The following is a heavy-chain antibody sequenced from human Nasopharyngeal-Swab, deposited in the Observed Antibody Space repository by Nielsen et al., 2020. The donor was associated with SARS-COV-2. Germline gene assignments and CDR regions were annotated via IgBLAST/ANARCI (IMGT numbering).Heavy chain of an antibody. CDR3: TRPYSSSWCYFDH. D-gene: IGHD6-13*01. J-gene: IGHJ4*02. V-gene: IGHV3-49*02. CDR2: IRSKAYGGTT. Sequence: WIRQPPGKGLEWVGFIRSKAYGGTTEYAASVKGRFTISRDDSKSIAYPQMNSLKTEDTAVYYCTRPYSSSWCYFDHWGQGTLVTVSS.